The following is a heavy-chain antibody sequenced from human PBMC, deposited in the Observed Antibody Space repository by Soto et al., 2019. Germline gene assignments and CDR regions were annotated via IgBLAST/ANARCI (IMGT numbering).Heavy chain of an antibody. V-gene: IGHV4-59*01. Sequence: SETLSLTCTVSGGSISSYYWSWIRQPPGKGLEWIGYIYYSGSTNYNPSLKSRVTISVDTSKNQFSLKLSSVTAADTALYYCARTYGQNFDYRGQGTLVTVSS. J-gene: IGHJ4*02. D-gene: IGHD3-16*01. CDR3: ARTYGQNFDY. CDR2: IYYSGST. CDR1: GGSISSYY.